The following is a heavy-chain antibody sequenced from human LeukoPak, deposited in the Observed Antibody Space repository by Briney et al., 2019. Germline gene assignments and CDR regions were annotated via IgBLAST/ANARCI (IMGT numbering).Heavy chain of an antibody. CDR2: INTYTGNP. CDR1: GYIFTSYA. D-gene: IGHD6-13*01. J-gene: IGHJ4*02. V-gene: IGHV7-4-1*02. CDR3: AACSSWEGLDY. Sequence: ASVKVSCKASGYIFTSYAMNWVRQAPGQGLEWMGWINTYTGNPTYAQGFTGRFVFSLDTSVSTAYLQISSLKAEDTAVYYCAACSSWEGLDYWGQGTLVTVSS.